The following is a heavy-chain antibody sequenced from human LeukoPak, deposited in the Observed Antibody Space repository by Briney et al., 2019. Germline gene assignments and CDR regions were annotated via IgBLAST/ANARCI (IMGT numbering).Heavy chain of an antibody. CDR2: IYTSGST. CDR3: AKYIRDSGTYNFDY. Sequence: PSETLSLTCSVSGGSMNTHYWNWIRQPAGKGLEWIGRIYTSGSTNHNPSFQSRVTMSVDTSKNQFSLKLTSVTAADTALYYCAKYIRDSGTYNFDYWGQGILVTVSS. J-gene: IGHJ4*02. CDR1: GGSMNTHY. V-gene: IGHV4-4*07. D-gene: IGHD1-14*01.